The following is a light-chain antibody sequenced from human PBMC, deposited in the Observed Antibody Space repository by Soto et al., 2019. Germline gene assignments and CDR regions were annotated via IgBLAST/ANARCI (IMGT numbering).Light chain of an antibody. V-gene: IGKV3-11*01. CDR1: QSISSY. J-gene: IGKJ4*01. CDR2: DAF. CDR3: QHRNNWPPGAA. Sequence: EIALTQSPATLSLSPGERATLSCRASQSISSYLASYQHKPGQAPRLLIYDAFKRATGIPARFSGSGSGTDFTLTISSLEPEDFAVYYCQHRNNWPPGAAFVGGTKVEIK.